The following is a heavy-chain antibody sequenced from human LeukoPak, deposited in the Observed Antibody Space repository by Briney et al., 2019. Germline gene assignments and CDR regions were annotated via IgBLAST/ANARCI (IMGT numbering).Heavy chain of an antibody. D-gene: IGHD3-16*02. J-gene: IGHJ4*02. CDR3: TRAGYDSGSYRSDY. V-gene: IGHV3-66*01. CDR2: IYLAGST. Sequence: GGSLRLSCVASGFTVNNNYMTWVRQAPGQGLEWVSHIYLAGSTYYADSVKGRFTISRDDSKSIAYLQMNSLKTEDTAVYYCTRAGYDSGSYRSDYWGQGTLVTVSS. CDR1: GFTVNNNY.